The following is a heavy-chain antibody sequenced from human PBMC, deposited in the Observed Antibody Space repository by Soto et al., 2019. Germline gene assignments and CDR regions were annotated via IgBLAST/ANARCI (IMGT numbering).Heavy chain of an antibody. CDR3: ARDRANFGVVITYYFDY. D-gene: IGHD3-3*01. V-gene: IGHV3-30-3*01. CDR1: GFTFSSYA. J-gene: IGHJ4*02. Sequence: VQLVESGGGVVQPGRSLRLSCAASGFTFSSYAMHWVRQAPGKGLEWVAVISYDGSNKYYADSVKGRFTISRDNSKNTLYLQMNSLRAEDTAVYYCARDRANFGVVITYYFDYWGQGTLVTVSS. CDR2: ISYDGSNK.